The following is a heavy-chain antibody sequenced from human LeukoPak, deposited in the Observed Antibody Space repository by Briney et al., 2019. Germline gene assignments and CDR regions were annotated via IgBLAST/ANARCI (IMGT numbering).Heavy chain of an antibody. CDR2: ISGSGGST. V-gene: IGHV3-23*01. CDR3: AKSAPVFWSGYYSYFDY. J-gene: IGHJ4*02. D-gene: IGHD3-3*01. CDR1: GFTFSSYA. Sequence: GGSLRLSCAASGFTFSSYAMSWVRQAPGKGLEWVSAISGSGGSTYYADSVKGRFTISRDNSKNTLYLQMNSLRAEDTAVYYCAKSAPVFWSGYYSYFDYWGQGTLVTVSS.